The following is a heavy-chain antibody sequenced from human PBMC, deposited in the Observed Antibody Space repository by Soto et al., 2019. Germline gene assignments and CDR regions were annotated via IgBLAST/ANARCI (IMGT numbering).Heavy chain of an antibody. V-gene: IGHV4-4*02. D-gene: IGHD3-22*01. CDR2: IYHSGST. CDR1: SGSITSSNW. J-gene: IGHJ4*02. CDR3: ARAYYDSGGQSLDS. Sequence: QVQLQESGPGLVKPSGTLSLTCAVSSGSITSSNWWSWVRQPPGKGLEWIGEIYHSGSTNYNPSLKSRVTISVDMSKNQFSLKLNSVTAADTAVYYCARAYYDSGGQSLDSWGQGTLVTVSS.